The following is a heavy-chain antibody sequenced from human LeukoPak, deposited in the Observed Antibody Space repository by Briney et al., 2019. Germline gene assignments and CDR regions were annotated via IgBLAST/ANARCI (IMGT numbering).Heavy chain of an antibody. Sequence: KPSETLSLTCTVSGGSVSSYYWSWIRQPPGKGLEWIGYIYNSENTKSNSSLTSRVTMSVDTSKNQFFLKLSSVTAADTAVYYCARGRYSGSYYDYWGQGTLVTVSS. CDR3: ARGRYSGSYYDY. J-gene: IGHJ4*02. CDR2: IYNSENT. V-gene: IGHV4-4*09. D-gene: IGHD1-26*01. CDR1: GGSVSSYY.